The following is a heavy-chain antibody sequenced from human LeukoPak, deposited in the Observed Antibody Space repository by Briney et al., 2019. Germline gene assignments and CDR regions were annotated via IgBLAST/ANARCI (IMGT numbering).Heavy chain of an antibody. D-gene: IGHD4-17*01. CDR2: ISSSSSYT. J-gene: IGHJ4*02. V-gene: IGHV3-21*04. CDR1: GFTFSSYS. Sequence: PGGSLRLSCAASGFTFSSYSMNWVRQAPGKGLEWVSSISSSSSYTYYADSVKGRFTISRDNAKNSLYLQMNSLRAEDTAVYFCARGQTTVTNWGQGTLVTVSS. CDR3: ARGQTTVTN.